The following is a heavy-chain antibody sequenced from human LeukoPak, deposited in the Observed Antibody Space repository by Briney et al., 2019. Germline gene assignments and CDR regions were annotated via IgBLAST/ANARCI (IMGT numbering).Heavy chain of an antibody. CDR1: GYTLTSYG. D-gene: IGHD5-12*01. CDR2: SRAYNGNT. V-gene: IGHV1-18*01. CDR3: AREVATIKRGYLYYVDY. J-gene: IGHJ4*02. Sequence: ASVKVCCSASGYTLTSYGITWVRQAPGQGLGWWGWSRAYNGNTNYAQKLQGRVTMTTDTSKSTVYMELRSLRSDDTAVYYCAREVATIKRGYLYYVDYWGQGTLVTVSS.